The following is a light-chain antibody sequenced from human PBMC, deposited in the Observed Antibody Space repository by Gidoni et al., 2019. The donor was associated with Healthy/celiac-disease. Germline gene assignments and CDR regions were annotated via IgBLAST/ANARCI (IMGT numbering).Light chain of an antibody. Sequence: EIVLTQSPGTLSLSPGERATRSCRASQSVSSSYLAWYQQKPGQAPRLLIYGASSRATGIPDRFSGSGSGTDFTLPISRLEPEDFAVYYCQQSGSSPLVTFGGGTKVEIK. CDR2: GAS. CDR3: QQSGSSPLVT. J-gene: IGKJ4*01. CDR1: QSVSSSY. V-gene: IGKV3-20*01.